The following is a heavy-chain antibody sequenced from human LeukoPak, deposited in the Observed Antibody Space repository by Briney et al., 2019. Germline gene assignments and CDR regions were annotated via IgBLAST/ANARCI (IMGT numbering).Heavy chain of an antibody. CDR3: ARDRADGYNYGDYFDN. D-gene: IGHD5-18*01. Sequence: GGSLRLSCAGSGFIVSSNYMSWVRQAAGKGLEWVSVIYGSSRTYYADSVKGRFTISRDNSKNTVYLQMDSLRAEDTAVYYCARDRADGYNYGDYFDNWGRGTLATVSS. J-gene: IGHJ4*02. V-gene: IGHV3-66*01. CDR2: IYGSSRT. CDR1: GFIVSSNY.